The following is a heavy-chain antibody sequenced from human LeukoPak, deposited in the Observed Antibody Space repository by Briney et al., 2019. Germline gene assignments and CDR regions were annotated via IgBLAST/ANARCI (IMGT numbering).Heavy chain of an antibody. V-gene: IGHV3-48*01. CDR1: GFTFSSYS. CDR2: ISSSSSTI. J-gene: IGHJ4*02. CDR3: ARGYSSGWYYFDY. D-gene: IGHD6-19*01. Sequence: GGSLRLSCAASGFTFSSYSMNWVRQAPGKGLEWVSYISSSSSTIYYADSVKGRFTISRDNAKNSLYLQMNSLRAEDTAVYYCARGYSSGWYYFDYWGQGTLVTVSS.